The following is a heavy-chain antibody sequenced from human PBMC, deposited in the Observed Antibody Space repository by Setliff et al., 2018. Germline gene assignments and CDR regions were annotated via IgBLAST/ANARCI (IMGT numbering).Heavy chain of an antibody. J-gene: IGHJ5*02. Sequence: SGPTLVNPTETLTLTCTFSGFSLSTNTVGVGWIRQPPGXXXXXXXXXXXXXXXXXXPSLXXRLTINKDTSKNQVVLTMANVDPVDTATYYCAHFTVGYDISGYLFSWGQGTLVTVSS. CDR3: AHFTVGYDISGYLFS. D-gene: IGHD3-22*01. CDR1: GFSLSTNTVG. CDR2: XXXXXXX. V-gene: IGHV2-5*01.